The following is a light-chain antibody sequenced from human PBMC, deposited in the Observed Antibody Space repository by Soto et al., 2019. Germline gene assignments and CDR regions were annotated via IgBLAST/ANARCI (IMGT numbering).Light chain of an antibody. J-gene: IGLJ2*01. Sequence: QSVLTQPPSVSGAPGQRVTISCTGSSSNIVAGYDVHWYQQLPGTAPKLLIYVNSNRPSGVPDRFSGSKSGTSASLAITGLQAEDEADYYCQSYDSSLSAVVFGGGTKLTVL. CDR1: SSNIVAGYD. CDR3: QSYDSSLSAVV. CDR2: VNS. V-gene: IGLV1-40*01.